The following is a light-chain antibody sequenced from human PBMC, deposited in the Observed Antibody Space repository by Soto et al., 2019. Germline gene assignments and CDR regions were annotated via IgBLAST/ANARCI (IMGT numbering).Light chain of an antibody. CDR2: RSD. CDR1: ISNIGRNH. V-gene: IGLV1-47*01. Sequence: QSVLTQPPSESETPGQRVTISCFGGISNIGRNHVYWYQQLPGTAPKVLIYRSDQRPSGVPDRFSGSKSGTSASLAISGLRSGDEADSSGAEWDDSLRVVLFAGGTSSPS. J-gene: IGLJ2*01. CDR3: AEWDDSLRVVL.